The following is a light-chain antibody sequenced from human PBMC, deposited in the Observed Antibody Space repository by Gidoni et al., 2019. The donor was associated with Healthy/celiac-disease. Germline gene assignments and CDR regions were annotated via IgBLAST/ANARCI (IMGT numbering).Light chain of an antibody. J-gene: IGLJ1*01. CDR3: CSYAGSSPYV. CDR2: EGS. V-gene: IGLV2-23*01. Sequence: QSALTQPASVAGSPGQSITISCTGTSSEVGSYNLVSWDQQHPGKAPKLMIYEGSERPSGGSHRFSGSKSGNPASLTLSGLQAEDEADYYCCSYAGSSPYVFGTGTKVTVL. CDR1: SSEVGSYNL.